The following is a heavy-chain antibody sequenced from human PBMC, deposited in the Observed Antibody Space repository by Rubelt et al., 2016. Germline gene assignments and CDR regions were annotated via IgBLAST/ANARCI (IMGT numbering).Heavy chain of an antibody. Sequence: QVQLQESGPGLVKPSETLSLTCTVSGGSVSSGTYYWNWIRPPPGKGLEWIGFIYYSGATNFNPSLKSRVTISVDTSKNQFSLKLGSVTAADTAVYYCNSVVVHRFDDWGQGTLVTVSS. J-gene: IGHJ4*02. CDR1: GGSVSSGTYY. CDR3: NSVVVHRFDD. V-gene: IGHV4-61*01. CDR2: IYYSGAT. D-gene: IGHD2-15*01.